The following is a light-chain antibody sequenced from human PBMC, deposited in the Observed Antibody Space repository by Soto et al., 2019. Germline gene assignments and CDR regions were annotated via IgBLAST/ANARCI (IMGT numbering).Light chain of an antibody. Sequence: QSVLTQPPSVSAAPGQKVTISCSGSSSNIGNNYVSWYQQLPGTAPKLLIYDNNKRPSGIPDRFSGSKSGTSATPGITGLQTGDEADYYCGTWDSSLSAGWVFGGGTKLTVL. V-gene: IGLV1-51*01. CDR1: SSNIGNNY. CDR3: GTWDSSLSAGWV. J-gene: IGLJ3*02. CDR2: DNN.